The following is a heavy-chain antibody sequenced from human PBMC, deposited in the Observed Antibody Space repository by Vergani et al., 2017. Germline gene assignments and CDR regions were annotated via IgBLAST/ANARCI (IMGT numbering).Heavy chain of an antibody. J-gene: IGHJ4*02. Sequence: QVQLVESGGGVVQPGRSLRLSCAASGFTFSSYAMHWVRQAPGKGLEWVAVISYDGSNKYYADSVKGRFTISRDNSKNTLYLQMNSLRAEDTAVYYCAKYTVAGTSRGGYFDYWGQGTLVTVSS. CDR2: ISYDGSNK. V-gene: IGHV3-30-3*02. CDR1: GFTFSSYA. CDR3: AKYTVAGTSRGGYFDY. D-gene: IGHD6-19*01.